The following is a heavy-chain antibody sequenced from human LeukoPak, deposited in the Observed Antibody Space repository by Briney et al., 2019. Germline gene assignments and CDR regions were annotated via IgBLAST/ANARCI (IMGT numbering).Heavy chain of an antibody. CDR3: GRGLGLRARGWVSMSAE. CDR1: GGSFSGYY. D-gene: IGHD3-10*02. Sequence: SETLSLTCAVHGGSFSGYYWSWIRQPPGKGLEWIGEINNGGRTNYNPTLMSRVTISVETSKTQFSLKLSSVTAADTAVYYCGRGLGLRARGWVSMSAEWGEGTLVTVSS. J-gene: IGHJ4*02. V-gene: IGHV4-34*01. CDR2: INNGGRT.